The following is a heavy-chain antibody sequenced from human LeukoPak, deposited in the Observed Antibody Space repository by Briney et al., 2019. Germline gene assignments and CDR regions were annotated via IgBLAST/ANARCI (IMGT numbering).Heavy chain of an antibody. J-gene: IGHJ4*02. CDR1: GFTFSSYW. D-gene: IGHD1-26*01. V-gene: IGHV3-74*03. CDR3: ARGGGIYGLWDY. CDR2: IYSDGSSY. Sequence: GGSLRLFCAASGFTFSSYWMHWVRQAPGKGLVWVSRIYSDGSSYTADSVKGRFTISRDNAKDTLYLQMNSLRVEDTAVYYCARGGGIYGLWDYWGQGTLVTVSS.